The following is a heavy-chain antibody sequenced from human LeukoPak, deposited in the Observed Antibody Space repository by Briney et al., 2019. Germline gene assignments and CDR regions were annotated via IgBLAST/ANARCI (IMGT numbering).Heavy chain of an antibody. J-gene: IGHJ4*02. CDR3: ARDNGGTGWVH. V-gene: IGHV3-7*05. CDR1: GFTFNTFW. CDR2: IKQDGGER. Sequence: PGGSLRLSCAASGFTFNTFWMSWVRQAPGKGPEWVANIKQDGGERHYVDSVKGRFTISRDNAESSLYLQMNSLRADDTAIYYCARDNGGTGWVHWGQGTLVTVSS. D-gene: IGHD6-19*01.